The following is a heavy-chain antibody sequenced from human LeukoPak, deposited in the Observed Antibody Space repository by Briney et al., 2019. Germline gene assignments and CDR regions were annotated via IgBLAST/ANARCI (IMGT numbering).Heavy chain of an antibody. CDR2: IYPGDSDT. D-gene: IGHD4-23*01. J-gene: IGHJ4*02. CDR3: ARHSVVTGVLYYFDY. V-gene: IGHV5-51*01. CDR1: GYSFTSYW. Sequence: GESLQISCKGSGYSFTSYWIGWVRQMPGKGLEWMGIIYPGDSDTRYSPSFQGQVTISADKSISTAYLQWSSLKASDTAMYYCARHSVVTGVLYYFDYWGQGTLVTVSS.